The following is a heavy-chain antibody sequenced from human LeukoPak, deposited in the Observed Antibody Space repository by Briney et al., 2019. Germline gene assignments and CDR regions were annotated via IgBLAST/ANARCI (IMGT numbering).Heavy chain of an antibody. D-gene: IGHD2-2*01. J-gene: IGHJ4*02. CDR2: IYYSGST. CDR3: ARHGLSYALRN. Sequence: PSETLSLTCTVSGGSINSYYWSWIRQPPRKGLEWIGYIYYSGSTNYNPSLKSRVTISVDTSKNQFSLKLSSVTAADTAVYYCARHGLSYALRNWGQGTLVTVSS. CDR1: GGSINSYY. V-gene: IGHV4-59*08.